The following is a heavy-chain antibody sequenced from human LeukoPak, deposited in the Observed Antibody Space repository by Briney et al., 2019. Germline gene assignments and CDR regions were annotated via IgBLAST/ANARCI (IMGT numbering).Heavy chain of an antibody. CDR1: GFTFSSYA. D-gene: IGHD2-2*02. Sequence: GSLRLSCAASGFTFSSYAMSWVRQAPGKGLEWVSAISGSGGSTYYADSVKGRFTISRDNSKNTLYLQMNSLRAEDTAVYYCAKSGCSSTSCYIGYYFDYWGQGTLVTVSS. CDR2: ISGSGGST. V-gene: IGHV3-23*01. J-gene: IGHJ4*02. CDR3: AKSGCSSTSCYIGYYFDY.